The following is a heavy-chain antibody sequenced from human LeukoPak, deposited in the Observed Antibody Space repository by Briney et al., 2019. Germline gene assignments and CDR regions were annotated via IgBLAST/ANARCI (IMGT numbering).Heavy chain of an antibody. D-gene: IGHD2-2*01. CDR3: ARVARCTSCFDVDY. V-gene: IGHV4-4*07. J-gene: IGHJ4*02. Sequence: SETLSLTCTVSGGSISSHYWSWIRQPAGKGLEWIGRIYTSGSANYNPSLKSRVTMSVDTSKNQFSLKLSSVTAADTAVYYCARVARCTSCFDVDYWGQGTLVTVSS. CDR2: IYTSGSA. CDR1: GGSISSHY.